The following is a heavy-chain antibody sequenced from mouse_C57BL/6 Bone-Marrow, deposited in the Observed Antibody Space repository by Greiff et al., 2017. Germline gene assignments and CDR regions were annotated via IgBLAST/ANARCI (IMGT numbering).Heavy chain of an antibody. V-gene: IGHV5-2*01. CDR1: EYAFPSHD. Sequence: EVQVVESGGGLVQPGESLKLSCESTEYAFPSHDMSWVRQTPEKRLELVAAINSDGGSTYYPDTMERRFIISRDNTKRTLYVQMSDLRTEDTALYYCACNSFDYWGQGTTLTVSS. J-gene: IGHJ2*01. CDR3: ACNSFDY. CDR2: INSDGGST. D-gene: IGHD2-1*01.